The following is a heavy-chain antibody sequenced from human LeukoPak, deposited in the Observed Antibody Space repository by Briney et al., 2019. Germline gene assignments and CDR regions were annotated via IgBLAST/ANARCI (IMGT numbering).Heavy chain of an antibody. CDR1: GGTFSSYA. D-gene: IGHD5-12*01. CDR2: IIPILGIA. Sequence: SVKVSCKASGGTFSSYAISWVRQAPGQGLEWMGRIIPILGIANYAQKFQGRVTITADKSTSTAYMELSSLRSEDTAVYYCARDPRGYSGSHPLDYWGQGTLVTVSS. V-gene: IGHV1-69*04. CDR3: ARDPRGYSGSHPLDY. J-gene: IGHJ4*02.